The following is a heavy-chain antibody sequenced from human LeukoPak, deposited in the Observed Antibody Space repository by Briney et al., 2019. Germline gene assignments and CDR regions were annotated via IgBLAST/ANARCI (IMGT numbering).Heavy chain of an antibody. CDR3: AWRKYFSTWFEP. CDR2: IYPATSET. D-gene: IGHD1-14*01. Sequence: GQSLRISCHGSGSSFTTYWIGWVRQMPGKGLEWMGIIYPATSETQYTPPFQGQVTISVDKSTSTAYLQWSSLKASDTAMYYCAWRKYFSTWFEPWGQGTLVTVSS. J-gene: IGHJ5*02. CDR1: GSSFTTYW. V-gene: IGHV5-51*01.